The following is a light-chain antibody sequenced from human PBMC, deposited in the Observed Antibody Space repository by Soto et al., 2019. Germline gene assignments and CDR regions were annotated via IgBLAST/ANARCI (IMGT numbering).Light chain of an antibody. CDR1: SSDIGSYNY. J-gene: IGLJ1*01. CDR3: CSYTTTTAYV. V-gene: IGLV2-14*03. Sequence: QCALAQPASVSGSPGQSITISCTGTSSDIGSYNYISWYQQYPDKGPKLIIYGVTNRPSGVSNRFSGSKSGYTASLTISGLQAEDEADYYCCSYTTTTAYVFGTGTKLTVL. CDR2: GVT.